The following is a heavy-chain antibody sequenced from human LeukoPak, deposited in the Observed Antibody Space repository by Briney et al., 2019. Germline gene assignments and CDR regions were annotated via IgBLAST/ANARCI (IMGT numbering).Heavy chain of an antibody. D-gene: IGHD5-12*01. V-gene: IGHV3-11*04. CDR2: ISSSGSTI. CDR3: ARIMVATTREAFDY. CDR1: GFTFSDYD. Sequence: NPGGSLRLSCAASGFTFSDYDMSWIRQAPGKGLEWISDISSSGSTIYYADSVRGRFTISRDNAKNSLYLQMNSLRAEDTAVYYCARIMVATTREAFDYWGQGTLVTVSS. J-gene: IGHJ4*02.